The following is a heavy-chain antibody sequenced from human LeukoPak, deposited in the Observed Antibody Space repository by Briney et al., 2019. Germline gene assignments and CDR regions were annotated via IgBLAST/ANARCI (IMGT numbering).Heavy chain of an antibody. CDR2: INGRGDST. J-gene: IGHJ4*02. CDR3: AKERQTGDYFTSDF. Sequence: GGSLRLSCAASGFSFSTYTMNWVRQAPGKGLEWVSAINGRGDSTFYADSVKGQFTISTDNSKSTVHLPMNSLRADDTAVYYCAKERQTGDYFTSDFWGQGTLVTVSS. V-gene: IGHV3-23*01. D-gene: IGHD4-17*01. CDR1: GFSFSTYT.